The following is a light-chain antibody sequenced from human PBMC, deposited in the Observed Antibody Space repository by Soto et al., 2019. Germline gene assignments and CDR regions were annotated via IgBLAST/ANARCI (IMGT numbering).Light chain of an antibody. J-gene: IGKJ5*01. CDR1: QSISSY. Sequence: DIQMTQSPSSLSASVGDSVTITCRASQSISSYLNWYQQKPGKAPKLLIYAASSLQSGVPSRFSGSGSGTDFTLTISSLQPEDFATYYCQQSYSTSITFGQGTRLEI. CDR2: AAS. V-gene: IGKV1-39*01. CDR3: QQSYSTSIT.